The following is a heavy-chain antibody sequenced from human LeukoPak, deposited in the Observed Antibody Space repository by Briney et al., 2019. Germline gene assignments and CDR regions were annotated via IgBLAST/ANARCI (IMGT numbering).Heavy chain of an antibody. CDR2: IYYSGSA. Sequence: SGTLSLTCSVAGDSMKSYFWAWIRQPPGRGLEWIGFIYYSGSASNYSPSLQSRVAMSADTSKNQFSLKLTSMTAADTATYYCARRRQTCQPLCYYYLDVWGKGTTVTVSS. CDR1: GDSMKSYF. D-gene: IGHD2-21*01. V-gene: IGHV4-59*08. J-gene: IGHJ6*03. CDR3: ARRRQTCQPLCYYYLDV.